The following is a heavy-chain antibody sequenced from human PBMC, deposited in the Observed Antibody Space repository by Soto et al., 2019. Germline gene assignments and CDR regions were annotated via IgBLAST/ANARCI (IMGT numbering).Heavy chain of an antibody. V-gene: IGHV4-61*01. J-gene: IGHJ4*02. D-gene: IGHD3-22*01. CDR3: ARGLNYYDSSGYYRGYYFDY. CDR2: IYYSGST. Sequence: QVQLQESGPGLVKPSETLSLTCTVSGGSVSSGSYYWSWIRQPPGQGLEWIGYIYYSGSTNYNPSLQRRLTTSVDTSKNQFSLKLSSVPAADTAVYYCARGLNYYDSSGYYRGYYFDYWGQGTLVTVSS. CDR1: GGSVSSGSYY.